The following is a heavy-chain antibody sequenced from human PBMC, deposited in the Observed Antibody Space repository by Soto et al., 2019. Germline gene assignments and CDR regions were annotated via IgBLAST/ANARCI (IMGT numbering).Heavy chain of an antibody. V-gene: IGHV3-48*02. CDR1: GLTFSTYG. CDR2: ITSSTTI. CDR3: ARQRNGAGDV. J-gene: IGHJ6*02. D-gene: IGHD1-1*01. Sequence: LVESGGGLVQPGGSLRLSCEASGLTFSTYGFNWVRQAPGKGLEWVSYITSSTTIYYADSVRGRFTTSRDNAKNSLHLQMNSLRDEDTAVYYCARQRNGAGDVWGQGTTVTVSS.